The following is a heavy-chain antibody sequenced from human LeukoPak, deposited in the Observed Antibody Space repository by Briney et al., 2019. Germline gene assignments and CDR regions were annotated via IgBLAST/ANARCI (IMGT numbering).Heavy chain of an antibody. CDR1: GGSFSGYY. Sequence: SETLSLTWAGYGGSFSGYYCSWIRQPPGEGLGGIGEINHSGSTNYNPSLNTRATISVDTSKNQCSLKMSSVTAADTAVYHCARIRRYSSGWYVGYWGQGTLVTVSS. CDR3: ARIRRYSSGWYVGY. CDR2: INHSGST. V-gene: IGHV4-34*01. J-gene: IGHJ4*02. D-gene: IGHD6-19*01.